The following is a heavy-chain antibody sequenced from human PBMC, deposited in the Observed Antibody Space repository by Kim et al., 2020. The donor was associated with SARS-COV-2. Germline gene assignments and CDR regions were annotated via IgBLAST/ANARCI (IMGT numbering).Heavy chain of an antibody. CDR2: ISTRGESI. D-gene: IGHD5-12*01. CDR3: ARSGNGYNAFGI. CDR1: GLSFSDSY. Sequence: GGSLRLSSAASGLSFSDSYMNWVRQAPGKGLEWLSFISTRGESIFYADSVEGRFTTSRDNAKNSLYLQMNYLRDEDTAVYYCARSGNGYNAFGIWGQG. V-gene: IGHV3-11*01. J-gene: IGHJ4*02.